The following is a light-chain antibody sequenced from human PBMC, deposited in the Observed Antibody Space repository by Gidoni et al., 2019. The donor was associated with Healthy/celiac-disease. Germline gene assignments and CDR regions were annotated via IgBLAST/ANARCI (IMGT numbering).Light chain of an antibody. CDR3: QQYYSYPLT. Sequence: AIRMTQSPSSFSASTGDRVTITCRASQGISSYLAWYQQKPGKAPKLLIYAASTLQSGVPSRFSGSGSGTDFTLTISCLQSEDFATYYGQQYYSYPLTFGGXTKVEIK. J-gene: IGKJ4*01. V-gene: IGKV1-8*01. CDR2: AAS. CDR1: QGISSY.